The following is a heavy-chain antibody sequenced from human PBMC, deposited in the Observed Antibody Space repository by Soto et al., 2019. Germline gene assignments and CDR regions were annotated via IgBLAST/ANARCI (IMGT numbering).Heavy chain of an antibody. Sequence: GGSLRLSCAASGFTFSTYSMNWVRQSPGKGLEWVSSISSNSAYIYYADSVQGRFTISRDNAKNSLYLQMNSLRAEDTAVNYCARDSGDFDYWGQGALVTVSS. V-gene: IGHV3-21*01. CDR3: ARDSGDFDY. D-gene: IGHD5-12*01. J-gene: IGHJ4*02. CDR2: ISSNSAYI. CDR1: GFTFSTYS.